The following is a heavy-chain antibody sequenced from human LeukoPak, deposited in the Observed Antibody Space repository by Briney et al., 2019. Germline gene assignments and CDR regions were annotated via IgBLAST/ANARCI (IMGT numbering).Heavy chain of an antibody. CDR2: INPNSGGT. CDR3: ARVKGDDFWSGYYYMDV. D-gene: IGHD3-3*01. CDR1: GYTFTGYY. Sequence: VASVKVSCKASGYTFTGYYMHWVRQAPGQGLEWMGWINPNSGGTNYAQKFQGRVTMTRGTSISTAYMELSRLRSNDTAVYYCARVKGDDFWSGYYYMDVWGKGTTVTVSS. J-gene: IGHJ6*03. V-gene: IGHV1-2*02.